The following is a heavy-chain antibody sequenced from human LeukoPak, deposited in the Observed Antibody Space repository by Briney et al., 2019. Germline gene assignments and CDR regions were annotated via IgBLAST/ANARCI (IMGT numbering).Heavy chain of an antibody. D-gene: IGHD3-10*01. CDR2: ISGGGGST. Sequence: GGSLRLSCGASGFTLSSYGMSWVRQAPGKGLEWVSGISGGGGSTYYADSVKGRFTISRDNSKNTLYLQMNSLRAEDTAVYYCAKAPYSLGNYYVDYWGQGTLVTVSS. J-gene: IGHJ4*02. CDR3: AKAPYSLGNYYVDY. V-gene: IGHV3-23*01. CDR1: GFTLSSYG.